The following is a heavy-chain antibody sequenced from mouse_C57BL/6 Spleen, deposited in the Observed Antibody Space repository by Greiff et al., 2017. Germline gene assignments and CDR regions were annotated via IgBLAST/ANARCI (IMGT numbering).Heavy chain of an antibody. D-gene: IGHD3-2*02. V-gene: IGHV1-61*01. CDR2: IYPSDSET. J-gene: IGHJ3*01. CDR3: ARQDSSGYEY. Sequence: QFQLQQPGAELVRPGSSVKLSCKASGYTFTSYWMDWVKQRPGQGLEWIGNIYPSDSETHYNQKFKDKATLTVDKSSSTAYMQLSSLTSEDSAVYYCARQDSSGYEYWGQGTLVTVSA. CDR1: GYTFTSYW.